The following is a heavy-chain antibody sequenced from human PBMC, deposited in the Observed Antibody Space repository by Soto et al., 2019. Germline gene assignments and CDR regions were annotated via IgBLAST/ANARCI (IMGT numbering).Heavy chain of an antibody. CDR2: IYYSGST. CDR3: ARDTLNYGDYVNWFDP. Sequence: SETLSLTCTVSGGSISSYYWSWIRQPPGKGLEWIGYIYYSGSTNYNPSLKSRVTISVDTSKNQFSLRLSSVTAADTAVYYCARDTLNYGDYVNWFDPWGQGTLVTVSS. D-gene: IGHD4-17*01. V-gene: IGHV4-59*12. CDR1: GGSISSYY. J-gene: IGHJ5*02.